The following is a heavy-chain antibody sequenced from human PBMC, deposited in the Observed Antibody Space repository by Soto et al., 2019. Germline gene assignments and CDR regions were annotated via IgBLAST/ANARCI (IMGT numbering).Heavy chain of an antibody. CDR1: GDSVSSNSAA. D-gene: IGHD1-7*01. J-gene: IGHJ6*03. CDR3: AGTTSHHWLYMDV. V-gene: IGHV6-1*01. CDR2: TYYRSRWYN. Sequence: QVQLQESGPGLVKPPQTLSLTCVISGDSVSSNSAAWNWIRLSPSRGLEWLARTYYRSRWYNDYAVSVRSRITVNPDTSKNQFSLQLTSVTPEDTAVYYCAGTTSHHWLYMDVWGKGATVTVSS.